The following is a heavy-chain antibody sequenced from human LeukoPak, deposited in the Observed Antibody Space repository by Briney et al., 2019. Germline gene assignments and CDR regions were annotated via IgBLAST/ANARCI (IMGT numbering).Heavy chain of an antibody. CDR2: INQDESAK. V-gene: IGHV3-7*01. CDR3: VRLTAAGRRTDFDY. D-gene: IGHD6-13*01. Sequence: GGSLRLSCAASGFTFSSYWMSWVRQAPGKGLEWVASINQDESAKFYVDSVKGRFTISRDNSKNTLYLQMNSLRTEDTAVYYCVRLTAAGRRTDFDYWGQGTLVTVSS. CDR1: GFTFSSYW. J-gene: IGHJ4*02.